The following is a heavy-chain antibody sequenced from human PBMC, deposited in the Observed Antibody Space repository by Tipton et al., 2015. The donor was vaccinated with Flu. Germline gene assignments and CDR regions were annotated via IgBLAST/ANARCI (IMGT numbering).Heavy chain of an antibody. Sequence: QSGPEVKKPGSSVKVSCKASGYTFTSYGISWVRQAPGQGLEWMGWISAYNGNTNYAQKLQGRVTMTTYTSTGTAYMELRSRRSDDTAVYYCARDQGRFGMAFYADYWGQGTLLTVPS. D-gene: IGHD3-16*01. CDR2: ISAYNGNT. CDR1: GYTFTSYG. CDR3: ARDQGRFGMAFYADY. V-gene: IGHV1-18*04. J-gene: IGHJ4*02.